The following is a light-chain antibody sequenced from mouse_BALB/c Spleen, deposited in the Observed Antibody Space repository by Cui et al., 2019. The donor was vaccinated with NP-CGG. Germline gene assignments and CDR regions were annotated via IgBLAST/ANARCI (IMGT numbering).Light chain of an antibody. J-gene: IGLJ1*01. CDR1: TGAVTTSNY. CDR3: SLWYSNHWV. Sequence: QAVVTQESALTTLPGETVTLTCRSSTGAVTTSNYANWVQEKPNHLFTGLIGSTNNRAPGVPARFSGSLIGDKAALTITGAQTEDEAIYFCSLWYSNHWVFGGGTKLTVL. CDR2: STN. V-gene: IGLV1*01.